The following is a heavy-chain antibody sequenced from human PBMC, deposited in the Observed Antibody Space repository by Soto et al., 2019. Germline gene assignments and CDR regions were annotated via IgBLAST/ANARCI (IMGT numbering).Heavy chain of an antibody. Sequence: QVHLQESGPGLVKPSQTLSLTCSVSGGSLSSGGYFWSWIRQHPGKGLEWLGYIYHSGTTYYNPALKSRATISVATSKNRFSLKLTSVTAAYTAVYYCASGAVAGFDFWGQGILVTVSS. J-gene: IGHJ4*02. CDR2: IYHSGTT. CDR1: GGSLSSGGYF. V-gene: IGHV4-31*03. CDR3: ASGAVAGFDF. D-gene: IGHD6-19*01.